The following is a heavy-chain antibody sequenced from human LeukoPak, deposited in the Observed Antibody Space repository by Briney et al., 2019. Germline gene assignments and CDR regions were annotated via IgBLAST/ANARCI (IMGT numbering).Heavy chain of an antibody. J-gene: IGHJ6*02. CDR2: LDSDASIT. CDR3: ARVPGYSGYFYGMDV. CDR1: GFTFSCNW. D-gene: IGHD5-12*01. Sequence: GSLRLSCAASGFTFSCNWMHWVRQAPGKGLVWVSRLDSDASITNYADSVKGRFTISSDNAKNTLYLQMNSLTAEDTAVYYCARVPGYSGYFYGMDVWGQGTTVTVSS. V-gene: IGHV3-74*01.